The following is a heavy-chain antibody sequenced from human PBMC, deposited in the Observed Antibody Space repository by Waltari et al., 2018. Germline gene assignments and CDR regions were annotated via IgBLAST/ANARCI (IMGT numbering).Heavy chain of an antibody. CDR1: GGSISSSSYY. D-gene: IGHD6-19*01. V-gene: IGHV4-39*01. CDR2: IYYSGST. Sequence: QLQLQESGPGLVKPSETLSLTCTVSGGSISSSSYYWGWIRQPPGKGLEWIGGIYYSGSTYYTPSLKSRVTISVDTSKNQFSLKLSSVTAADTAVYYCASWYSSIGWFDPWGQGTLVTVSS. CDR3: ASWYSSIGWFDP. J-gene: IGHJ5*02.